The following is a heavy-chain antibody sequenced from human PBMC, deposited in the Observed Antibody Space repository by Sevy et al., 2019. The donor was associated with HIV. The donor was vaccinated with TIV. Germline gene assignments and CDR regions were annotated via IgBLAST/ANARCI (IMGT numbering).Heavy chain of an antibody. J-gene: IGHJ3*02. V-gene: IGHV3-49*04. CDR3: TRDGYNRDAFDI. Sequence: GSLRLSCTASGFTFGDYAMSWVRQAPGKGLEWVGFIRSKAYGGTTEYAASVKGRFTISRDDSKSIAYLQMNSLKTEDTAVYYCTRDGYNRDAFDIWGQGTMVTVSS. D-gene: IGHD5-12*01. CDR1: GFTFGDYA. CDR2: IRSKAYGGTT.